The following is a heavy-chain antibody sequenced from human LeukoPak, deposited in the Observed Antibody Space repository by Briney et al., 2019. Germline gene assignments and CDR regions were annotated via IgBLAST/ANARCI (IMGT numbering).Heavy chain of an antibody. CDR1: GYSINSGYY. CDR3: TRGSIAYYYMDV. CDR2: IYYSGST. D-gene: IGHD3-22*01. Sequence: SETLSLTCTVSGYSINSGYYWVWIRQPPGKGLEWIGNIYYSGSTNYNPSLKSRVTISVDTSKNQFSLKLSSVTAADTAVYYCTRGSIAYYYMDVWGKGTTVTISS. J-gene: IGHJ6*03. V-gene: IGHV4-38-2*02.